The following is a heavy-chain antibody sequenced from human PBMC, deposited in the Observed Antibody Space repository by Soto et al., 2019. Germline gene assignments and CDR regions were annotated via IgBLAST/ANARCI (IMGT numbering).Heavy chain of an antibody. D-gene: IGHD4-17*01. V-gene: IGHV1-2*02. Sequence: ASVKVSCKASGYIFTGYYIHWVRQAPGQGLEWLGGVNPHSGDTNYAQKFQGRVTMTRDTSITTAYMELSRLTSDDTAIYYCARRFLRYGDYDDYWGQGTPVTVSS. J-gene: IGHJ4*02. CDR2: VNPHSGDT. CDR1: GYIFTGYY. CDR3: ARRFLRYGDYDDY.